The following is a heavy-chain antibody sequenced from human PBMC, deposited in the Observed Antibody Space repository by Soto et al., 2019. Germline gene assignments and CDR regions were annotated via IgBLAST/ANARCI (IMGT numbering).Heavy chain of an antibody. CDR1: GYSISSGYY. Sequence: SDTLSLTCACSGYSISSGYYLGWIRPPPGKGLEWIGSIYHSGSTYYNPSLKSRVTISVDTSKNQFSLKLSSVTAADTAVYYCARSFTLPFDYWGQGTWVNVS. J-gene: IGHJ4*02. CDR3: ARSFTLPFDY. V-gene: IGHV4-38-2*01. CDR2: IYHSGST.